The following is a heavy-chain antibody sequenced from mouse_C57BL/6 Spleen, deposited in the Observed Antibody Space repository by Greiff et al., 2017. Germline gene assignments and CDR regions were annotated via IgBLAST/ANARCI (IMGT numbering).Heavy chain of an antibody. V-gene: IGHV1-85*01. CDR1: GYTFTSYD. CDR3: ARARQLRLPGFYFDY. D-gene: IGHD3-2*02. J-gene: IGHJ2*01. Sequence: VKLMESGPELVKPGASVKLSCKASGYTFTSYDINWVKQRPGQGLAWIGRIYPRDGSTKYNEKFKGKATLTVDTSSSSAYMELHSLTSDDSSVYFCARARQLRLPGFYFDYWGQGTTLTVSS. CDR2: IYPRDGST.